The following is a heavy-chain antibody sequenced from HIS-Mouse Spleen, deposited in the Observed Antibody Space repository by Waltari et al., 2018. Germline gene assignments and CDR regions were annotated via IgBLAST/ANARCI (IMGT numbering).Heavy chain of an antibody. Sequence: EVQLVESGGGLVQPGGSLRLSCAASGFTFSSYWMHWVRQAPGKGLVWRSPSNVDGMSTSYADPVKGRFTISRDNAKNTLYLQMNSLRAEDTAVYYCARVVGATGSYFDYWGQGTLVTVSS. CDR3: ARVVGATGSYFDY. V-gene: IGHV3-74*01. D-gene: IGHD1-26*01. CDR2: SNVDGMST. J-gene: IGHJ4*02. CDR1: GFTFSSYW.